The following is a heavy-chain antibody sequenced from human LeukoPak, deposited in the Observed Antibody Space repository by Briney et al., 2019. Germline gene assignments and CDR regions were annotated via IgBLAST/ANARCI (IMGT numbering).Heavy chain of an antibody. CDR3: AGGYSSGWYMSNYYYYYYGMDV. CDR1: GGSISSYY. CDR2: IYYSGST. V-gene: IGHV4-59*01. D-gene: IGHD6-19*01. J-gene: IGHJ6*02. Sequence: SETLSLTCTVSGGSISSYYWSWLRQPPGKGLEWIGYIYYSGSTNYNPSLKSRVTISVDTSKNQFSLKLSSVTAADTAVYYCAGGYSSGWYMSNYYYYYYGMDVWGQGTTVTVSS.